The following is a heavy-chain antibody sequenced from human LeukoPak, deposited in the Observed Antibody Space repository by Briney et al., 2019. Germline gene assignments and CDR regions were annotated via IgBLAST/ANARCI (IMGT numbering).Heavy chain of an antibody. V-gene: IGHV1-69*01. CDR2: IIPIFGTA. CDR3: ARDASSLILDWLSPPTAFDI. D-gene: IGHD3-3*01. CDR1: GGTFSSYA. J-gene: IGHJ3*02. Sequence: GASXXVSCKASGGTFSSYAISWVRQAPGQGLEWMGGIIPIFGTANYAQKFQGRVTITADESTSTAYMELRSLRSEDTAVYYCARDASSLILDWLSPPTAFDIWGQGTMVTVSS.